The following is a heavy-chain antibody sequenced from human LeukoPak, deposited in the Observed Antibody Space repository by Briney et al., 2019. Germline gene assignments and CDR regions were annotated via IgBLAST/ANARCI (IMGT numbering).Heavy chain of an antibody. CDR2: LSGSGGTT. CDR3: ARDPTRGYSGYDAYYYYYYMDV. J-gene: IGHJ6*03. V-gene: IGHV3-23*01. Sequence: GGSLRLSCAASGFIFSSYAMSWVRQAPGKGLEWVSALSGSGGTTYYADSVKGRFTISRDNAKNSLYLQMNSLRAEDTAVYYCARDPTRGYSGYDAYYYYYYMDVWGKGTTVTISS. CDR1: GFIFSSYA. D-gene: IGHD5-12*01.